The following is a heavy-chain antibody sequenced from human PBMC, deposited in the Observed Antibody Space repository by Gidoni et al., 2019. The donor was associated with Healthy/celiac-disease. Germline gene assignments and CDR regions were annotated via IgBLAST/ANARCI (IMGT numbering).Heavy chain of an antibody. V-gene: IGHV1-2*02. D-gene: IGHD4-17*01. CDR3: AIPFAGYGDSLG. Sequence: QVQLVPPGAELQQPGASVTVSCQASGSTFTGYYMPWVRQAPGQGLEWMGWINPNRGGTNYAQKFQGRVTMTRDTSISTAYMELSRLRSDDTAVYYCAIPFAGYGDSLGWGQGTLVTVSS. J-gene: IGHJ4*02. CDR2: INPNRGGT. CDR1: GSTFTGYY.